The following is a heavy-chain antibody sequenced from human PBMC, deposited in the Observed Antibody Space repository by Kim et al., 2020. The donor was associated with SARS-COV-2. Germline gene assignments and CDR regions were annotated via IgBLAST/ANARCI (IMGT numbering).Heavy chain of an antibody. CDR2: IYYSGST. V-gene: IGHV4-39*01. Sequence: SETLSLTCTVSGGSISSSSYYWGWIRQPPGKGLEWIGSIYYSGSTYYNPSLKSRVTISVDTSKNQFSLKLSSVTAADTAVYYCARLQGPYSSGWYYFDYWGQGTLVTVSS. D-gene: IGHD6-19*01. CDR3: ARLQGPYSSGWYYFDY. J-gene: IGHJ4*02. CDR1: GGSISSSSYY.